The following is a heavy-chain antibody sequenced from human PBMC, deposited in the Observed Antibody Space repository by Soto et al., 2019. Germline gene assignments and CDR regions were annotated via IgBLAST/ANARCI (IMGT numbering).Heavy chain of an antibody. D-gene: IGHD6-13*01. CDR1: GFTFSIYA. Sequence: GGSLRLSCAASGFTFSIYAMNWVHQAPGKGLEWVSAISTSGGSTYYADSVKGRFTISRDNSKNTLYLQMNSLRAEDTAVYYCAKVARIAAAGPLDYWGQGTLVTVSS. V-gene: IGHV3-23*01. CDR3: AKVARIAAAGPLDY. CDR2: ISTSGGST. J-gene: IGHJ4*02.